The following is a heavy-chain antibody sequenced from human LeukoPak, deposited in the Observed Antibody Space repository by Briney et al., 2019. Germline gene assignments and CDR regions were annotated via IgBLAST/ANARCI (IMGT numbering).Heavy chain of an antibody. J-gene: IGHJ1*01. CDR1: GFTFSSYE. Sequence: GGSLRLSRAASGFTFSSYEMNWVRQAPGKGLEWVSYISSSGSTIYYADSAKGRFTISRDNAKNSLYLQMNSLRAEDTAVYYCARDRYSSGWYGYFQHWGQGTLVTVSS. CDR2: ISSSGSTI. V-gene: IGHV3-48*03. D-gene: IGHD6-19*01. CDR3: ARDRYSSGWYGYFQH.